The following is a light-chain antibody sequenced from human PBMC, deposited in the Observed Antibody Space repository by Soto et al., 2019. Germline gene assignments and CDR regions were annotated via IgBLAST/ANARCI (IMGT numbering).Light chain of an antibody. V-gene: IGLV1-51*01. CDR3: GSWDRSLRGWV. CDR2: DNN. Sequence: QSVLTQPPSVSAAPGQKVTVSCSGSSANIGNNHVSWYQHLPGTAPKVLIYDNNKRPSGIPDRFSGSKSATSATLDITGLQTGDEADYYCGSWDRSLRGWVFGGGTKLTVL. J-gene: IGLJ3*02. CDR1: SANIGNNH.